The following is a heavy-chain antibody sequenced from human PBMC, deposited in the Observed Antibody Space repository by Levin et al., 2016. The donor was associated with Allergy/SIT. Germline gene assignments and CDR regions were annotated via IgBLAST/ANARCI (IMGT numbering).Heavy chain of an antibody. CDR2: ISSSSSTI. Sequence: GGSLRLSCAASGFTFSSYSMNWVRQAPGKGLEWVSYISSSSSTIYYADSVKGRFTISRDNAKNSLYLQMNSLRDEDTAVYYCARESVDYDSSGYYLRAPWANFDYWGQGTLVTVSS. D-gene: IGHD3-22*01. CDR3: ARESVDYDSSGYYLRAPWANFDY. J-gene: IGHJ4*02. V-gene: IGHV3-48*02. CDR1: GFTFSSYS.